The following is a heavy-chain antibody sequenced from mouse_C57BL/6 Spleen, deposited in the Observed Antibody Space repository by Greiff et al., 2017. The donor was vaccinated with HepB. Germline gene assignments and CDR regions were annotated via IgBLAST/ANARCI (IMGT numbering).Heavy chain of an antibody. D-gene: IGHD2-5*01. CDR3: ARSGLYYSRAMDY. Sequence: VQLQQSGAELVMPGASVKLSCKASGYTFTSYWMHWVKQRPGQGLEWIGEIDPSDSYTNYNQKFKGKSTLTVDKSSSTAYMQLSSLTSEDSAVYYCARSGLYYSRAMDYWGQGTSVTVSS. CDR1: GYTFTSYW. CDR2: IDPSDSYT. J-gene: IGHJ4*01. V-gene: IGHV1-69*01.